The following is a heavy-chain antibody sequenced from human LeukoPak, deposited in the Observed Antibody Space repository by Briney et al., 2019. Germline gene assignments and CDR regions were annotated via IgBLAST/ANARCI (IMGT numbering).Heavy chain of an antibody. D-gene: IGHD2-2*02. CDR3: AKCYNSGMPGDY. CDR1: GFTFTNYA. J-gene: IGHJ4*02. CDR2: ISGSGGST. V-gene: IGHV3-23*01. Sequence: GGSLRLSCTASGFTFTNYAMSWVRQAPGKGLEWVSSISGSGGSTHYADSVKGRFTISRDNSKNTFYLQMNSLRAEDTAVYYCAKCYNSGMPGDYWGQGTLVIVSS.